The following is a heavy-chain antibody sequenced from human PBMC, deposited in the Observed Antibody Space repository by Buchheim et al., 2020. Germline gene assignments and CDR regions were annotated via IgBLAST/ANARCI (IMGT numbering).Heavy chain of an antibody. Sequence: QVQLVESGGGVVQPGRSLRLSCAASGFTFSSYGMHWVRQAPGKGLEWVAVISYDGSNKYYADSVKGRFTISRDNSKNTRYLQMNSLRAEDTAVYYCAKDRGFLEWLPNYYGMDVWGQGTT. J-gene: IGHJ6*02. CDR1: GFTFSSYG. D-gene: IGHD3-3*01. CDR2: ISYDGSNK. V-gene: IGHV3-30*18. CDR3: AKDRGFLEWLPNYYGMDV.